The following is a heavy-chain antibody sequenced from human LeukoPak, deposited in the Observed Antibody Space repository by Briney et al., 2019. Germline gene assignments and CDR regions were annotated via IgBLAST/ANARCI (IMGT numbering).Heavy chain of an antibody. V-gene: IGHV3-74*01. D-gene: IGHD6-19*01. CDR1: GFTFSNYW. J-gene: IGHJ4*02. Sequence: GGSLRLSRAASGFTFSNYWMHWVRQAPGKGLVWVSRINSDASSTSYADSMKGRFTISRDNAKNTLYLQMNSLRAEDTAVYYCASAQSGWSDYFDYWGQGTLVTVSS. CDR2: INSDASST. CDR3: ASAQSGWSDYFDY.